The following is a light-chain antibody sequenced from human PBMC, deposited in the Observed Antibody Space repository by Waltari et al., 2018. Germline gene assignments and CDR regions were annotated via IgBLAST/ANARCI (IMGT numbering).Light chain of an antibody. J-gene: IGKJ1*01. V-gene: IGKV2-29*02. CDR3: IQALQTPRT. CDR1: QSLLHSNGNTY. Sequence: DIVMTQTPLSLPVTPGEPASISCRSSQSLLHSNGNTYLYWYLQKPGQPPRLLIYRVSNRFSGVPDRFSGSGSGTDFTLKISRVEAEDVGVYYCIQALQTPRTFGQGTKVEIK. CDR2: RVS.